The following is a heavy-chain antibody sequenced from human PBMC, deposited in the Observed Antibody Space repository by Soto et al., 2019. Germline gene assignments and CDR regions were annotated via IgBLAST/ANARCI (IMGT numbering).Heavy chain of an antibody. Sequence: QVQLQESGPGLVQPSGTLSLTCAVSGGSITSHSWWSWVRQPPGKGLEWIGEIHHSGTTNYNPSLKRRVTIAVDKPKNQLSLKLNSVTAADSALFDCARQGFYTMGVWGRGTTVPVSS. V-gene: IGHV4-4*02. CDR3: ARQGFYTMGV. D-gene: IGHD4-4*01. J-gene: IGHJ6*02. CDR1: GGSITSHSW. CDR2: IHHSGTT.